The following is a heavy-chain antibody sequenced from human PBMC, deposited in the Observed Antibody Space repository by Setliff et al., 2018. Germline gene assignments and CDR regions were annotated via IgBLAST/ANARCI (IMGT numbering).Heavy chain of an antibody. Sequence: PSETLSLTCTVYGGSFSDYYWGWVRQPPGKGLEWIGEINHSGSTNYIPSLKSRLTISVDTSKNQFSLKLSSVTAADTAVYYCRFWRGYYKNDYWGQGTLVTVSS. V-gene: IGHV4-34*01. CDR2: INHSGST. CDR3: RFWRGYYKNDY. J-gene: IGHJ4*02. D-gene: IGHD3-3*01. CDR1: GGSFSDYY.